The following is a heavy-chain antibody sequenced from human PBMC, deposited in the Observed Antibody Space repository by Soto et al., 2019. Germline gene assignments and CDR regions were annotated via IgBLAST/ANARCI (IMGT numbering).Heavy chain of an antibody. D-gene: IGHD5-12*01. Sequence: QVQLVESGGGVVQPGRSLRLSCAASGFTFSTYGMNWVRQAPGKGLEWVAVISYDGSNQYYADSVKGRFTISRDNSKNMLYLQMNSLRADDTAVYYCAKDRAGYDSYGFDVWGQGTTVTVSS. CDR3: AKDRAGYDSYGFDV. J-gene: IGHJ6*02. V-gene: IGHV3-30*18. CDR1: GFTFSTYG. CDR2: ISYDGSNQ.